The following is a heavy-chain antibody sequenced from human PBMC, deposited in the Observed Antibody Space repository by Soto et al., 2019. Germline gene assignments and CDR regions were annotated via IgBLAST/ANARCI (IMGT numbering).Heavy chain of an antibody. Sequence: ASVKVSCKASGYTFTSYDINWVRQATGQGLEWMGWMNPNSGNTGYAQKFQGRVTMTRNTSISTAYMELSSLRSEDTAVYYCARVKVTMVRAQRAFDICGQGTMVTVS. CDR2: MNPNSGNT. J-gene: IGHJ3*02. D-gene: IGHD3-10*01. CDR1: GYTFTSYD. CDR3: ARVKVTMVRAQRAFDI. V-gene: IGHV1-8*01.